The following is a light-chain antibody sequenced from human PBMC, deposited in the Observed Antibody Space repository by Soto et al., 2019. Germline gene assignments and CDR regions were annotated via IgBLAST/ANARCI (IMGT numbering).Light chain of an antibody. CDR1: QSVSSSY. CDR2: GAS. J-gene: IGKJ2*01. V-gene: IGKV3-20*01. Sequence: EIVLTQSPGTLSLSPGERATLSCRASQSVSSSYLAWYQQKPGQAPRLLIYGASSRATGIPDRFSGSGSGTGFHLTISRLEPEDFAVYYCQQYGNSPYTFGQGTKLEIK. CDR3: QQYGNSPYT.